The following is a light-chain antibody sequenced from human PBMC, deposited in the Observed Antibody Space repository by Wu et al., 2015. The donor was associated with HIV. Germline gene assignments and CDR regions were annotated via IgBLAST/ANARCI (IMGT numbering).Light chain of an antibody. CDR2: AAS. CDR1: QSVRSSH. Sequence: EIVLTQSPGTLSLSPGEGATLSCRASQSVRSSHLAWYQQKPGQAPRLIIYAASTRATGIPDRFSGSGSGTDFTLTISRLEPEDFAVYYCLQRSKWLTFGGGTKVEIK. V-gene: IGKV3D-20*02. J-gene: IGKJ4*01. CDR3: LQRSKWLT.